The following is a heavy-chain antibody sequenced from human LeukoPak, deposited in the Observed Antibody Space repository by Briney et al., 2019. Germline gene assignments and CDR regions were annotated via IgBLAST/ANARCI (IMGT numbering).Heavy chain of an antibody. V-gene: IGHV1-46*01. CDR1: GYTFTNYY. J-gene: IGHJ5*02. CDR3: ARDEATGWFDP. CDR2: LNPSSGST. D-gene: IGHD5-24*01. Sequence: ASVKVSCKASGYTFTNYYMHWVRQAPGQGLEWMGILNPSSGSTAYAQKFQGRVTMTRDTPTSTVYMELSSLRSEDTAVYYCARDEATGWFDPWGQGTLVIVFS.